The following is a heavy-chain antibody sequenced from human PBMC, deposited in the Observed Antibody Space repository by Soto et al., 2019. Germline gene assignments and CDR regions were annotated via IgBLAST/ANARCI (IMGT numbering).Heavy chain of an antibody. V-gene: IGHV3-21*06. J-gene: IGHJ4*02. Sequence: GSLRLSCAASGFTVTRYSMNWVRQAPGKGLEWVSSISSTTNYIYYGDSMKGRFTISRDNAKNSLYLEMNSLRAEDTAVYYCPRESEDLTSNFDYWGQGTLVTVSS. CDR1: GFTVTRYS. CDR2: ISSTTNYI. CDR3: PRESEDLTSNFDY.